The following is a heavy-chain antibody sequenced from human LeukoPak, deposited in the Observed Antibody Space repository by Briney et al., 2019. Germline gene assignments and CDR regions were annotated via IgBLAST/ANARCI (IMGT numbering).Heavy chain of an antibody. J-gene: IGHJ4*02. CDR3: TRGSSRTGYSC. V-gene: IGHV3-23*01. Sequence: PGGSLRLSCAASGFTLSSYAMTWVRQAPGKGLEWVSAIASGGSTYYADSVKGRFTISRDNSKNTLYLQMNSLRAEDTAVYYCTRGSSRTGYSCWGQGVLVTVSS. CDR2: IASGGST. CDR1: GFTLSSYA. D-gene: IGHD6-13*01.